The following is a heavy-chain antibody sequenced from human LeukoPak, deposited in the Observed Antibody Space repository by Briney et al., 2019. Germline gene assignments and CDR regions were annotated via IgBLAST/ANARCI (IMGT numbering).Heavy chain of an antibody. Sequence: GGSLRLSCAASGFTFSSYSMNWVRQAPGKGLEWVSSISSSSSYIYYADSVKGRFTISRDNAKNSLYLQMNSLRAEDTAVYYCARGPAYCGGDCYTYFDYWGQETLVTVSS. CDR3: ARGPAYCGGDCYTYFDY. D-gene: IGHD2-21*01. J-gene: IGHJ4*02. CDR2: ISSSSSYI. V-gene: IGHV3-21*01. CDR1: GFTFSSYS.